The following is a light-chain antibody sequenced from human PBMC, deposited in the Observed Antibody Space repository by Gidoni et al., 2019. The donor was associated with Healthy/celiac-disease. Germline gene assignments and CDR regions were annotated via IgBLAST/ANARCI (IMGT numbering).Light chain of an antibody. CDR1: QDIINY. Sequence: DIQMTQSPSSLSASVGDRVTITCQASQDIINYLNWYQQKPGKAPKLLIYYESNLEAGVPSRFSGSRSGTDFSFTISSLQPEDIATYYCQQFENLPYTFGQGTKLEIK. CDR3: QQFENLPYT. V-gene: IGKV1-33*01. J-gene: IGKJ2*01. CDR2: YES.